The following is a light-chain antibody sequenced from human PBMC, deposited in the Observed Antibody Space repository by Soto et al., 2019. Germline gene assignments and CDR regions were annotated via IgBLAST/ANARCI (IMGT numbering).Light chain of an antibody. Sequence: QSVLTQPPSASGSPGQSVTISCTGTSSDVGSYNYVSWYQQHPGKAPKLIIYEISKRPSVVPDRFSGSKSGNTASLTVSGLQAEYEADYYCSSYAGSNNLVFGGGTQLTVL. V-gene: IGLV2-8*01. CDR3: SSYAGSNNLV. CDR1: SSDVGSYNY. CDR2: EIS. J-gene: IGLJ2*01.